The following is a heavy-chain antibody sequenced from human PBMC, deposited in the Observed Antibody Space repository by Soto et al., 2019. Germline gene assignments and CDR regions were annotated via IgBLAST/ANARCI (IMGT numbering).Heavy chain of an antibody. Sequence: ASVKVSCKASGYTFTSYDINWVRQATGQGLEWMGWMNPNSGNTGYAQKFQDRVTMTRNTSISTAYMELSSLRSEDTAVYYCARGGVTGYYYYGMDVWGQGTTVTVSS. CDR2: MNPNSGNT. V-gene: IGHV1-8*01. CDR3: ARGGVTGYYYYGMDV. CDR1: GYTFTSYD. D-gene: IGHD2-21*02. J-gene: IGHJ6*02.